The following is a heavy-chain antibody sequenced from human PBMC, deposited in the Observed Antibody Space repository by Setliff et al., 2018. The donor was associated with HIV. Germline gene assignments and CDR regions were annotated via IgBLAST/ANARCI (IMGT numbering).Heavy chain of an antibody. CDR3: ARHAVPHYYDSSGPS. V-gene: IGHV4-39*01. CDR1: GGSISSSSYY. CDR2: IYYTGNT. J-gene: IGHJ5*02. D-gene: IGHD3-22*01. Sequence: NPSETLSLTCTVSGGSISSSSYYWGWIRQPPGKGLELIGNIYYTGNTNDNPSLKSRVTISVDTSKNQFSLKLNSVTAADTAVYYCARHAVPHYYDSSGPSWGPGTLVTVSS.